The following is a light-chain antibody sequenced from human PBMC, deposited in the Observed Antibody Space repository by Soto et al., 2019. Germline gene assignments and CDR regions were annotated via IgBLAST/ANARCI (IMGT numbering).Light chain of an antibody. CDR2: GAS. CDR1: QSVRNNY. CDR3: KKYSRSDT. Sequence: EVELTQSPGTLSLSPGERTTLSCRASQSVRNNYLAWYQQIPGQAPRLLIYGASNRATGIPDRFSGRGSGKDFTLTISTLEAEDFAVYYCKKYSRSDTLGHRTKV. V-gene: IGKV3-20*01. J-gene: IGKJ1*01.